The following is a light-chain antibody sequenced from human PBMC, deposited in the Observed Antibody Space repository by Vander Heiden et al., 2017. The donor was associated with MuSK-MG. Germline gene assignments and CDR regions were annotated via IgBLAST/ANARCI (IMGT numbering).Light chain of an antibody. J-gene: IGKJ1*01. Sequence: DLLMTLSSLLLPVTPGESASISRRSSQTLLHTNGYTYLDWYLQKPGQSPQLLIYMVSNRASGVPDRVSGSGSGTDFTLHISRVEAEDVGVYYCMQPLQTRWTFGQGTKVEIK. V-gene: IGKV2-28*01. CDR2: MVS. CDR3: MQPLQTRWT. CDR1: QTLLHTNGYTY.